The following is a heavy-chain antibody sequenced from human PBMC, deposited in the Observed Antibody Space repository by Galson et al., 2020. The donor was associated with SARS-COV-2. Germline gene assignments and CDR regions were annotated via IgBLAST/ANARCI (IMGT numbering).Heavy chain of an antibody. CDR3: ARDYDFWDNMDV. D-gene: IGHD3-3*01. Sequence: ASVKVSCKASGYTFTSYAMHWVRQAPGQRLEWMGWINAGNGDTKYSQKFQERVTITRDTSASTAYMELSSLRSADTAVYYCARDYDFWDNMDVWGKGTTVTVSS. V-gene: IGHV1-3*01. CDR1: GYTFTSYA. J-gene: IGHJ6*03. CDR2: INAGNGDT.